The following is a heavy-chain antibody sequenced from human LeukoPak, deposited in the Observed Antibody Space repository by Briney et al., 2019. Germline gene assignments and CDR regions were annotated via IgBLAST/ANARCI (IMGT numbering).Heavy chain of an antibody. CDR3: AREGSGSYGQTNSIDY. Sequence: TGESLRLSCAASGFTFSSYSMNWVRQAPGKGLEWVSSISSSSSYIYYADSVKGRFTISRDNAKNSLYLQMNSLRAEDTAVYYCAREGSGSYGQTNSIDYWGQGTLVTVSS. CDR2: ISSSSSYI. CDR1: GFTFSSYS. D-gene: IGHD3-10*01. J-gene: IGHJ4*02. V-gene: IGHV3-21*01.